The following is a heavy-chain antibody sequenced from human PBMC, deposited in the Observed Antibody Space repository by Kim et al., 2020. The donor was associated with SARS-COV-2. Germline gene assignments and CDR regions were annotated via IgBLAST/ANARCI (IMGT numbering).Heavy chain of an antibody. V-gene: IGHV3-23*01. D-gene: IGHD3-22*01. CDR3: AKDRGNYYDRRGHGFDY. J-gene: IGHJ4*02. CDR2: MSGSGGST. Sequence: GGSLRLSCVASGFTFSNYAMSWVRQAPGKGLEWVSGMSGSGGSTYYADSVKGRFTISRDNSKNTLYLQMNSLRAEDTAVYYCAKDRGNYYDRRGHGFDYWGQGTLVTVSS. CDR1: GFTFSNYA.